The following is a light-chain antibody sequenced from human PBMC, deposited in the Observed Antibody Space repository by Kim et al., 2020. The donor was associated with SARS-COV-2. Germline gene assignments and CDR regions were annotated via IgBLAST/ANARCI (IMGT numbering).Light chain of an antibody. CDR2: GAS. J-gene: IGKJ5*01. V-gene: IGKV3-11*01. CDR3: QQRSKWPSIT. Sequence: EIVLTQSPATLSLSPGERATLSCRASQSISTYLAWYQQKPGQAPRLLVYGASNRATGIPARFSGSGSGTDFTLTISSLEPEDFAVYYCQQRSKWPSITFGQGTRLEIK. CDR1: QSISTY.